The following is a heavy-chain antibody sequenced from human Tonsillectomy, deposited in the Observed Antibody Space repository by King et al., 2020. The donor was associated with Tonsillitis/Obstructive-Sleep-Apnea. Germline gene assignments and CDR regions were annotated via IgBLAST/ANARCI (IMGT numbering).Heavy chain of an antibody. Sequence: VQLVESGAEVKKPGESLRISCKGSGYSFTSYWINWVRQMPGKGLEWMGRIDPSDSYTNYSPSFEGHVTISTDKSISTAYLQWSSLRASDTAMYYCARPVEGSWYLGGMDVWGQGTTVIVTS. CDR3: ARPVEGSWYLGGMDV. CDR1: GYSFTSYW. V-gene: IGHV5-10-1*03. CDR2: IDPSDSYT. J-gene: IGHJ6*02. D-gene: IGHD6-13*01.